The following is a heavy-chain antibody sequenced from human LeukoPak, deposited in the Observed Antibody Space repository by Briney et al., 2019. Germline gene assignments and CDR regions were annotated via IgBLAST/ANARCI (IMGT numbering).Heavy chain of an antibody. CDR3: ARRVRSTGWYTFDS. Sequence: GGSLRLSCAASGFTFSNHWMHWVRQAPGKGLVWVSRISGDGSSTSYADSVKGRFTISRDSAKNTLYLQMNSLRAEDTAVYYCARRVRSTGWYTFDSWGQGTLVTVSS. CDR1: GFTFSNHW. J-gene: IGHJ4*02. CDR2: ISGDGSST. V-gene: IGHV3-74*01. D-gene: IGHD6-19*01.